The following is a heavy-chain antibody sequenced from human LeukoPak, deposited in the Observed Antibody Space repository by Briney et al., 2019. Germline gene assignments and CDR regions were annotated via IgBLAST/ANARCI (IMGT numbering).Heavy chain of an antibody. CDR1: GFTLSTYG. Sequence: GGSLRLSCAASGFTLSTYGMHWVRQAPGKGLEWVAMISYDGNSKQYADLVKGRFTISRGNSKNTLYLQMNSLRAEDTAVYYCAKDISVSVAVAGDWGQGTLVTVSS. J-gene: IGHJ4*02. V-gene: IGHV3-30*18. D-gene: IGHD6-19*01. CDR3: AKDISVSVAVAGD. CDR2: ISYDGNSK.